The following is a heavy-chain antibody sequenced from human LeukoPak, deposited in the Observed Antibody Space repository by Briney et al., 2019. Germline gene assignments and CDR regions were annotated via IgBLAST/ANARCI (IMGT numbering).Heavy chain of an antibody. CDR2: IYTTGST. Sequence: KASETLSLTCTVSGGSISNYYWSWIRQPAGKGLEWIGRIYTTGSTNYNPSLKSRVTMSEDTSKNQFSLKLSSVTAADAAVYYCAGDPNKDAFDIWGQGTMVTVSS. CDR3: AGDPNKDAFDI. V-gene: IGHV4-4*07. D-gene: IGHD7-27*01. CDR1: GGSISNYY. J-gene: IGHJ3*02.